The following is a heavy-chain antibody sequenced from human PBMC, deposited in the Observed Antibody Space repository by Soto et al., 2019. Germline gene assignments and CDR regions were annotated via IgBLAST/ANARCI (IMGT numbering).Heavy chain of an antibody. CDR2: IFRSLGA. V-gene: IGHV4-59*01. J-gene: IGHJ4*02. CDR1: GGSTTSDY. CDR3: VRDLNGSGDY. Sequence: QVQLQESGPGLVKASETLSLTCTVSGGSTTSDYWSWIRQPPGTGLEWLGYIFRSLGAKYNPSVGSRGTISLDTSKNQLSLSLRSVTAADTAIYFCVRDLNGSGDYWGQGTLVTVSS. D-gene: IGHD3-10*01.